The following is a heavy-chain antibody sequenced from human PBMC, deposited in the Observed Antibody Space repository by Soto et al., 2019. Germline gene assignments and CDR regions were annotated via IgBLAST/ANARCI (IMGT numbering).Heavy chain of an antibody. V-gene: IGHV1-3*01. J-gene: IGHJ6*02. CDR2: INASSGST. CDR1: GYTFTSYA. D-gene: IGHD4-17*01. CDR3: ARGPTTVTTLYHYGMDV. Sequence: GASVKVSCKASGYTFTSYAMHWVRQAPGQRLEWMGIINASSGSTKYAQKFQGRVTMTRDTSTSTVYMELSSLRSEDTAVYYCARGPTTVTTLYHYGMDVWGQGTTVTVSS.